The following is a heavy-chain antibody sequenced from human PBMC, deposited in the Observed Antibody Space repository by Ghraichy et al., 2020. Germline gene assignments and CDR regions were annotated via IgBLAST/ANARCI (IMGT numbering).Heavy chain of an antibody. J-gene: IGHJ5*02. CDR3: ARYAFDRGTYNWFDP. CDR1: GGSISSYY. CDR2: IYYSGST. D-gene: IGHD2-8*01. Sequence: SETLSLTCTVSGGSISSYYWRWIRQPPGKALEWIGYIYYSGSTNYNPSLKSRVTISVDTSKNQFSLKLSSVTAADTAVYYCARYAFDRGTYNWFDPWGQGTLVTVSS. V-gene: IGHV4-59*01.